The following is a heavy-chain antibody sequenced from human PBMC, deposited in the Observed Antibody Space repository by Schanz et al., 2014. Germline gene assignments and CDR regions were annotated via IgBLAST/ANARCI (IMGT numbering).Heavy chain of an antibody. CDR1: GFPFSDYF. CDR3: ARGLIAAAGGAFDY. Sequence: QVQLVDSGGGLVKPGGSLRLSCTASGFPFSDYFMAWIRQPPGRGLEWVSYIGNGGVTIYYADSVRGRFTMSRDNSKNTLYLQMNSLRAGDAAVYYCARGLIAAAGGAFDYWGQGTLVAASA. D-gene: IGHD6-13*01. V-gene: IGHV3-11*01. J-gene: IGHJ4*02. CDR2: IGNGGVTI.